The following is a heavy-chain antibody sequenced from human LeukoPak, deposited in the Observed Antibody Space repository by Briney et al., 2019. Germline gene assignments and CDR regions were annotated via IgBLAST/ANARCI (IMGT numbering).Heavy chain of an antibody. CDR2: IYPGASDT. CDR1: ESRSTNYW. V-gene: IGHV5-51*01. CDR3: ARRPPVVMTAFDI. J-gene: IGHJ3*02. D-gene: IGHD3-22*01. Sequence: GEALKFSCKCSESRSTNYWIGGGRQMPGKGLEWTGIIYPGASDTRYSPSSQGQVTISADNSISTAYLQSSRLKASDAAIYYSARRPPVVMTAFDIWGEGTMVTVSS.